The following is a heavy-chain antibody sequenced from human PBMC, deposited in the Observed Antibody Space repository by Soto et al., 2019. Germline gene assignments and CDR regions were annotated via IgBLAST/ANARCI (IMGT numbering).Heavy chain of an antibody. CDR2: ISYDGSNK. CDR3: AKDRGAARPEYYYYGMDV. J-gene: IGHJ6*02. V-gene: IGHV3-30*18. Sequence: QVQLVESGGGVVQPGRSLRLSCAASGFTFSSYGMHWVRQAPGKGLEWVAVISYDGSNKYYADTVKGRFTISRDNSKNTLYLQMNSLRAEDTAVYYCAKDRGAARPEYYYYGMDVWGQGTTVTVSS. D-gene: IGHD6-6*01. CDR1: GFTFSSYG.